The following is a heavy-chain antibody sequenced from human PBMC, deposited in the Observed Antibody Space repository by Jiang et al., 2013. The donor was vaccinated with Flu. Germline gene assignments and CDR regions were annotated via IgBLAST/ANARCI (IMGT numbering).Heavy chain of an antibody. V-gene: IGHV4-59*12. CDR2: IYYSGRT. CDR1: GDSISSYY. Sequence: GSGLVKPSETLSLTCTVSGDSISSYYWSWIRQPPGKGLEWIGYIYYSGRTYYNPSLKSRVTISVDTSKNQFSLKLSSVTAADTAVYYCARGASRSWFDPWGQGTLVTVSS. J-gene: IGHJ5*02. CDR3: ARGASRSWFDP.